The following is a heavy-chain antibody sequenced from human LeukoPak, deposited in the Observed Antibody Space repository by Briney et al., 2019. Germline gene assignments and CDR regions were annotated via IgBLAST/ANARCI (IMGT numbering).Heavy chain of an antibody. D-gene: IGHD3-10*01. CDR1: GGSISSSSYY. J-gene: IGHJ4*02. CDR2: IYYSGST. CDR3: ARGRFAELLFDI. V-gene: IGHV4-39*07. Sequence: PSETLSLTCTVSGGSISSSSYYWGWIRQPPGKGLEWIGSIYYSGSTYYNPSLKSRVTISVDTSNNQFSLRSTSATAADTAMYYCARGRFAELLFDIWGQGTLVTVSS.